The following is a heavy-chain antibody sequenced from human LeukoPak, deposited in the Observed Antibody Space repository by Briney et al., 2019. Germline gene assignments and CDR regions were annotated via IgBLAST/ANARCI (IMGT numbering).Heavy chain of an antibody. D-gene: IGHD3-22*01. J-gene: IGHJ3*02. CDR1: GFFVSSGYY. V-gene: IGHV2-5*01. Sequence: TLSLTCTVSGFFVSSGYYWGWIRQPPGKALEWLTLIYWNDDKRYSPSLKSRLTITKDTSRNQVVLTLTNMDPVDTATYYCAHRTFFYDSIDAFDIWGQGTVVTVSS. CDR2: IYWNDDK. CDR3: AHRTFFYDSIDAFDI.